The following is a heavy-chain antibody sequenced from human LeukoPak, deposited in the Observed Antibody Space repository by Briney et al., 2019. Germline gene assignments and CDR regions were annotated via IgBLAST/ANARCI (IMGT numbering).Heavy chain of an antibody. CDR2: IYPGDSDT. J-gene: IGHJ4*02. Sequence: GESLKISCKGSGXSFTSYWIGWVRQMPGKGLEWMGIIYPGDSDTRYSPSFQGQVTISADKSISTAYLQWSSLKASDTATYYCARSRSSISLYYFDYWGRGTLVTVSS. CDR3: ARSRSSISLYYFDY. CDR1: GXSFTSYW. D-gene: IGHD6-13*01. V-gene: IGHV5-51*01.